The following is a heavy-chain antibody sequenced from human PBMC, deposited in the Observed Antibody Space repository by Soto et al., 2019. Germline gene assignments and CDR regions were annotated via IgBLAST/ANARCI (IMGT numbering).Heavy chain of an antibody. J-gene: IGHJ4*02. CDR1: GFSISSTRVA. D-gene: IGHD6-19*01. Sequence: QITLKESGPTLVKPTQTLTLTCTFSGFSISSTRVAVGWIRQPPGKALEWLALIYWDDDKRSSPFLKSRLTIPKDTSNNQLDLTLTNMDPLDTATYYCANSVVAGLEYYIDYWGQGDLVTVSS. V-gene: IGHV2-5*02. CDR3: ANSVVAGLEYYIDY. CDR2: IYWDDDK.